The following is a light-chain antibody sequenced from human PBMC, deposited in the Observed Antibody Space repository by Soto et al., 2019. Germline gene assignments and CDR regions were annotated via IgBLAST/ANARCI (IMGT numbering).Light chain of an antibody. Sequence: QSALTQPASVSGSPGQSITISCTGTRSDVGGYNYVSWYKQNPGKAPKLVIYDVSHRPSGVSNRFFGSKSGNTASLTISGLQAEDEADYYCFSYSTSRARIFGGGTKLTVL. CDR2: DVS. CDR3: FSYSTSRARI. V-gene: IGLV2-14*01. CDR1: RSDVGGYNY. J-gene: IGLJ2*01.